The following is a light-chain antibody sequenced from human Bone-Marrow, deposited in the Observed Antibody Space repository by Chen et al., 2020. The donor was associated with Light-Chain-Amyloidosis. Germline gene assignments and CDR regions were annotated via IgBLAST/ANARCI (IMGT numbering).Light chain of an antibody. CDR3: QRYGTSPLT. CDR2: GSS. CDR1: QTISSNY. Sequence: EIVLTQSPGTLSLSPGEGANLSCRASQTISSNYLTWYQQKFGQAPRLLIYGSSSRATGIPDRVTGSGSGTDFTLTINRLEPEDFAMYYCQRYGTSPLTFGGGTKVEIK. J-gene: IGKJ4*01. V-gene: IGKV3-20*01.